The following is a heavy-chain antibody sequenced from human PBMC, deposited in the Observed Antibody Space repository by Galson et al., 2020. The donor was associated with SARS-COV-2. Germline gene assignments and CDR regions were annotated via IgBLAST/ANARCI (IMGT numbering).Heavy chain of an antibody. CDR3: TRAVADRAEYFQY. D-gene: IGHD6-19*01. Sequence: IDQLGESLKISCAASGFTFSNFWMHWVRQAPGKGLVWVSRITSDGNSASYADSVRGRFTISRDNAKNTLYLQMNSLRAEDTAVYYCTRAVADRAEYFQYWGQGTLLTVSS. V-gene: IGHV3-74*01. CDR2: ITSDGNSA. CDR1: GFTFSNFW. J-gene: IGHJ1*01.